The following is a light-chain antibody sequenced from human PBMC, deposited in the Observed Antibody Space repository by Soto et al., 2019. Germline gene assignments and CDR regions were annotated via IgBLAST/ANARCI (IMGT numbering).Light chain of an antibody. CDR1: QNIERW. CDR3: QQYKSYSLT. J-gene: IGKJ4*01. V-gene: IGKV1-5*01. Sequence: DIQMTQSPSTLSASVGDRVTITCRASQNIERWLAWYQQKPGKAPKLLLYDVSSLESGVPSRFSGSGSGTEFILTINGLQPDDFATYYCQQYKSYSLTFGGGTKVDIK. CDR2: DVS.